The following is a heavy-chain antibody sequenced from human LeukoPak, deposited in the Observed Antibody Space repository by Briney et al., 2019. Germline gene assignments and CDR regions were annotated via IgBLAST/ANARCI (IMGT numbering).Heavy chain of an antibody. CDR3: ARAFDY. V-gene: IGHV3-48*03. Sequence: GGSLRLSCAASGFTFSSYEMNWVRQAPGKGLEWVSYISRSGSTIYYAHSVKGRFTISRDNAKNSLYLQLNNLRAEDTAVYFCARAFDYWGQGTLVAVSS. J-gene: IGHJ4*02. CDR1: GFTFSSYE. CDR2: ISRSGSTI.